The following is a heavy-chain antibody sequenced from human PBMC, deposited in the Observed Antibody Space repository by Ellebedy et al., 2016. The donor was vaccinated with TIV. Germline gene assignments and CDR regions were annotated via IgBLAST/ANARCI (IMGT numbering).Heavy chain of an antibody. CDR2: IYHSGST. V-gene: IGHV4-4*02. CDR1: GGSIISTNW. CDR3: AKRQDYGDYEYAFDV. D-gene: IGHD4-17*01. J-gene: IGHJ3*01. Sequence: MPSETLSLTCAVSGGSIISTNWWSWVRQPPGKGLEWIGEIYHSGSTNYNPSLKSRVTISVHKSKNQFSLKLSSVTAADTAVYYCAKRQDYGDYEYAFDVWGQGTMVTVSS.